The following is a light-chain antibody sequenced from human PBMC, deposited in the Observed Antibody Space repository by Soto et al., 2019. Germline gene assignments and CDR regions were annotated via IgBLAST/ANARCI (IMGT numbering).Light chain of an antibody. J-gene: IGKJ1*01. V-gene: IGKV3-20*01. CDR2: GAS. Sequence: EIVMTQSPATLSVSPGERATLSCRASQSVSSNLAWYQQKPGQAPRLLIYGASTRATGIPDRFSGGGSGTDFTLTISRLEPEDFAVYYCQQYGSSQKTFGQGTKVDIK. CDR3: QQYGSSQKT. CDR1: QSVSSN.